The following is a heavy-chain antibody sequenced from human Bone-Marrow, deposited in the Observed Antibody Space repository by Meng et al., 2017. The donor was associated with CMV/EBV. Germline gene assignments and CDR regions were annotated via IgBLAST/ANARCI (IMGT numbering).Heavy chain of an antibody. CDR2: IKHEGSER. J-gene: IGHJ6*02. V-gene: IGHV3-7*01. CDR3: TTRLGYCSSTSCGRSYYGMDV. D-gene: IGHD2-2*01. CDR1: GFTFSYYW. Sequence: GESLKISCAASGFTFSYYWMSWVRQAPGKGLGWVANIKHEGSERYYVDSVKGRFTISRDNAKNSLYLQMNSLRAEDTAVYYCTTRLGYCSSTSCGRSYYGMDVWGQGTTVTVSS.